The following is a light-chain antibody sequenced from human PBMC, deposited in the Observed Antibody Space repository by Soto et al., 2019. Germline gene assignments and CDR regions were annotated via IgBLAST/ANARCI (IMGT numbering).Light chain of an antibody. V-gene: IGKV3-15*01. CDR2: GAS. CDR1: QSVSSD. J-gene: IGKJ3*01. Sequence: VSXGERAILSCRASQSVSSDLTWYQQRPGQAPRLLIYGASTRATGXSARFSGSGSGTEFTLTISSLQSEDFAVYYCQQYNTWPLTFGPGTKVDIK. CDR3: QQYNTWPLT.